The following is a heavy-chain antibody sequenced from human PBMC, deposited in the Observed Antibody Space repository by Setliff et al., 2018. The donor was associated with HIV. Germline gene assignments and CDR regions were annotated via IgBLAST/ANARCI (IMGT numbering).Heavy chain of an antibody. CDR3: ARDGGDFWSGYYMVVVPYYYYYMDV. D-gene: IGHD3-3*01. CDR2: ISSSGTTT. J-gene: IGHJ6*03. Sequence: KPGGSLRLSCAGSGSGGSGFTFSDYYMSWVRQAPGKGLEWLSYISSSGTTTYYADSVKGRFTISRDNAKNSLYLQMNSLRAEDTAVYYCARDGGDFWSGYYMVVVPYYYYYMDVWGKGTTVTVSS. CDR1: GFTFSDYY. V-gene: IGHV3-11*04.